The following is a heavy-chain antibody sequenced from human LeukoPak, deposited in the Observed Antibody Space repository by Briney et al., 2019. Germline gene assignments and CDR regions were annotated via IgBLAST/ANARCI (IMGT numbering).Heavy chain of an antibody. V-gene: IGHV3-53*01. CDR1: GFTVSGNY. J-gene: IGHJ5*02. CDR2: IYGGVNT. CDR3: ARGPRGFDP. Sequence: GGSLKLSCAASGFTVSGNYMSWVRQAPGQGLEWVSVIYGGVNTFYADSVQGRFTISRDNSKNTLYLQMNSLRAEDTAVYYCARGPRGFDPWGQGTLVTVSS.